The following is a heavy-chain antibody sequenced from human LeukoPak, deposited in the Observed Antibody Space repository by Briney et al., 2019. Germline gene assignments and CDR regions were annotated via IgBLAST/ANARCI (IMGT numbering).Heavy chain of an antibody. J-gene: IGHJ5*02. CDR3: AGGTCSGGSCYQSGGWFDL. CDR2: INPNSGGT. Sequence: GASVKVSCKASGYTFTGYYMHWVRQAPGQGLEWMGRINPNSGGTNYAQKFQGRVTMTRDTSISTAYMELSRLRSDDTAVYYCAGGTCSGGSCYQSGGWFDLWGQGTLVTVSS. V-gene: IGHV1-2*06. CDR1: GYTFTGYY. D-gene: IGHD2-15*01.